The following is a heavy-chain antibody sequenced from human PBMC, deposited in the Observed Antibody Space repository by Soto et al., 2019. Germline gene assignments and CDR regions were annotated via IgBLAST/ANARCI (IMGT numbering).Heavy chain of an antibody. Sequence: EVQLVESGGGLIQPGGSLRLSCAASGFTVSSNYMSWVRQAPGKGLEWVSVIYSGGSTYYADSVKGRFTISRDNSKNTLYLQMNGLRAEDTAVYYCARDLSPRDSGYAYYYYGMDVWGQGTTVTVSS. CDR2: IYSGGST. CDR1: GFTVSSNY. D-gene: IGHD5-12*01. CDR3: ARDLSPRDSGYAYYYYGMDV. V-gene: IGHV3-53*01. J-gene: IGHJ6*02.